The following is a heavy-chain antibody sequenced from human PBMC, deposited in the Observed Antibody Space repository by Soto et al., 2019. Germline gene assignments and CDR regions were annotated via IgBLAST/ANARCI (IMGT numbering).Heavy chain of an antibody. D-gene: IGHD1-7*01. CDR1: GFTFSTYA. CDR3: AKGVMGTTRDAFDI. J-gene: IGHJ3*02. V-gene: IGHV3-23*01. CDR2: ISANGRST. Sequence: EVQLLESGGGLVQPGGSLRLSCAASGFTFSTYAMNWVRQAPGKGLEWVSAISANGRSTSYAESVKGRFTISRDDSKTTIYLQMNSLRPEDKAVYYCAKGVMGTTRDAFDIWGQGTMVTVSS.